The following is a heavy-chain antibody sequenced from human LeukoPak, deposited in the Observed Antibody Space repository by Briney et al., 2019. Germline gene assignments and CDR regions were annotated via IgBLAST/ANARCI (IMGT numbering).Heavy chain of an antibody. V-gene: IGHV3-74*01. CDR3: ARVSGLGMNEYYQH. D-gene: IGHD3-16*01. J-gene: IGHJ1*01. CDR1: GLGFADSW. Sequence: GGSLRLSCAASGLGFADSWMHWVRQAPGKGLVWVSRINNDGSDTRYADSVRGRFTISRDNAKNTLYLQMNSLRAEDTAVYYCARVSGLGMNEYYQHWGQGTLVTVPS. CDR2: INNDGSDT.